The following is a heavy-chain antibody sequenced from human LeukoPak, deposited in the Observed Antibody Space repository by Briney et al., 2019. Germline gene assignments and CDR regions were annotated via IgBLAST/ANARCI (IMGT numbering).Heavy chain of an antibody. CDR2: IYPGDSDT. CDR3: ARGDYGDFRVFYTLFDY. Sequence: GESLKLSGKGSGYSFTNEWIGWVRQMPGKGLEWMGIIYPGDSDTKYSPSFEGQVTISADKSISTAYLQWSSLKASDTAMYYCARGDYGDFRVFYTLFDYWGQGTLVTVSS. D-gene: IGHD4-17*01. J-gene: IGHJ4*02. V-gene: IGHV5-51*01. CDR1: GYSFTNEW.